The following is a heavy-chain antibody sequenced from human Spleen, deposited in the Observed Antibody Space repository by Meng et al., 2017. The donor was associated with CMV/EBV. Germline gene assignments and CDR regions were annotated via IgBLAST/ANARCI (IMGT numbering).Heavy chain of an antibody. CDR1: GFTFNTYA. CDR2: ISYDGSNK. CDR3: ARDLPREYQLLGRGNWFDP. J-gene: IGHJ5*02. V-gene: IGHV3-30*04. Sequence: GGSLRLSCAASGFTFNTYAMHWVRQAPGKGLEWVAVISYDGSNKYTADSVQGRLTISRDNSKNNLYLQMNSLRAEDTAVYYCARDLPREYQLLGRGNWFDPWGQGTLVTVSS. D-gene: IGHD2-2*01.